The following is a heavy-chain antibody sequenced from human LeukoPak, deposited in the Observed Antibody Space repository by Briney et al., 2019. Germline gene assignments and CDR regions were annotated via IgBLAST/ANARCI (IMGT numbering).Heavy chain of an antibody. CDR3: ARGSYYDSSGYPTDAFDI. J-gene: IGHJ3*02. CDR1: GFTFSSYA. D-gene: IGHD3-22*01. CDR2: IYSGGST. Sequence: PGGSLRLSCAASGFTFSSYAMSWVRQAPGKGLEWVSVIYSGGSTYYADSVKGRFTISRDNSKNTLYLQMNSLRAEDTAVYYCARGSYYDSSGYPTDAFDIWGQGTMVTVSS. V-gene: IGHV3-53*01.